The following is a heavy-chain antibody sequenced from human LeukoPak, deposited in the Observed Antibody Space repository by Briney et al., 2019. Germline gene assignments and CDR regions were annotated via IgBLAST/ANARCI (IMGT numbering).Heavy chain of an antibody. CDR3: ASLWLPAATYGMDV. Sequence: SETLSLTCAVYGGSFSGYYWSWIRQPPGKGLEWIGEINHSGSTNYNPSLKSRVTISVDTSKNQFFLKLSSVTAADTAVYYCASLWLPAATYGMDVWGQGTTVTVSS. CDR2: INHSGST. J-gene: IGHJ6*02. CDR1: GGSFSGYY. V-gene: IGHV4-34*01. D-gene: IGHD2-2*01.